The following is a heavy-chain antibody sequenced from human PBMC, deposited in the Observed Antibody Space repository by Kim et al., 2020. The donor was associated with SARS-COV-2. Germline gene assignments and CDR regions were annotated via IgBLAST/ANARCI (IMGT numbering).Heavy chain of an antibody. CDR1: GGTFSSYA. J-gene: IGHJ4*02. CDR3: ASGVVTDGGGYFDY. D-gene: IGHD3-3*01. CDR2: IIPIFGTA. V-gene: IGHV1-69*13. Sequence: SVKVSCKASGGTFSSYAISWVRQAPGQGLEWMGGIIPIFGTANYAQKFQGRVTITADESTSTAYMELSSLRSEDTAVYYCASGVVTDGGGYFDYWGQGTLVTVSS.